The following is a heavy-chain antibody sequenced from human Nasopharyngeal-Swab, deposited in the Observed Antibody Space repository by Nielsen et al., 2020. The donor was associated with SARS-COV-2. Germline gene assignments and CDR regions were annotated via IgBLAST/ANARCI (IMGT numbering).Heavy chain of an antibody. V-gene: IGHV1-24*01. D-gene: IGHD3-10*01. J-gene: IGHJ4*02. CDR3: ATPLGAYYYGSGSYYGFGY. Sequence: ASVKVSCKVSGYTLTELSMHWVRQAPGKGLEWMGGFDPEDGGTIYAQKFQGRVTMTEDTSTDTAYMELSSLRSEDTAVYYCATPLGAYYYGSGSYYGFGYWGQGTLVTVSS. CDR2: FDPEDGGT. CDR1: GYTLTELS.